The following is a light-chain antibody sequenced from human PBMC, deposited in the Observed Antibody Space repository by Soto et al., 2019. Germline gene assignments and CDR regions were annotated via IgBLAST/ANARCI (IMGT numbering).Light chain of an antibody. CDR2: GAS. CDR1: QSVFNNH. CDR3: QQYGSSPTT. Sequence: EIVLTQSPGTLSLSQGERATLSCRASQSVFNNHIGWYQQKPGQAPRRLIFGASFRATGIPDRFSGSGSGTDFTLTISRLEPEDFAVYYCQQYGSSPTTFGQGTKV. J-gene: IGKJ1*01. V-gene: IGKV3-20*01.